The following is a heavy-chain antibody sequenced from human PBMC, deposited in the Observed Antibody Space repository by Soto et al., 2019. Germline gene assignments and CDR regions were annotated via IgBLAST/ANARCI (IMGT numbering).Heavy chain of an antibody. CDR3: ASGTSYYYYGMDV. J-gene: IGHJ6*02. Sequence: QVQLQQWGAGLLKPSETLSLTCAVYGGSFSGYYWSWIRQPPGKGLEWIGEINHSGSTNYNPSLNSRVPTPVATSMNQFSLKLSYVPAVDTAVYYCASGTSYYYYGMDVWGQGTTVTVSS. CDR1: GGSFSGYY. V-gene: IGHV4-34*01. CDR2: INHSGST.